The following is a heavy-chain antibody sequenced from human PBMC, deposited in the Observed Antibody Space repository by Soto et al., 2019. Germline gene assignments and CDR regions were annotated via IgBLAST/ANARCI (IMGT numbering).Heavy chain of an antibody. D-gene: IGHD6-13*01. V-gene: IGHV3-23*01. CDR1: GFTSAYHA. CDR3: VSWVSDHFDS. Sequence: GSLRLSCAASGFTSAYHAMNWVRQAPGKGLEWVSTISSNGKNTHYADSVQGRFIISSDNSSNTVDLQMNSLRVEDTAVYYCVSWVSDHFDSRGLGTGVPFSS. CDR2: ISSNGKNT. J-gene: IGHJ4*02.